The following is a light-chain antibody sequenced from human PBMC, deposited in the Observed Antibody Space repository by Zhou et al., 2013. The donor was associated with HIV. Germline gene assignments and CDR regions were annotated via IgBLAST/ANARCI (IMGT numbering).Light chain of an antibody. J-gene: IGKJ3*01. V-gene: IGKV1-27*01. CDR2: AAS. CDR1: QSIINY. CDR3: QKYDSGPFFA. Sequence: DIQMTQSPSSLSASVGDRVTITCRASQSIINYLNWYQQTPGKAPKLLIFAASTLQSGVPSRFSGSGSGTDFTLTISGLQPEDVATYYCQKYDSGPFFAFGPGTKVDIK.